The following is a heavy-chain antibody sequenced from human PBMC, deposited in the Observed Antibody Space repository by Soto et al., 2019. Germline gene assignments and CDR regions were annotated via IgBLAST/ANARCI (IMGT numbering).Heavy chain of an antibody. Sequence: GGSLRLSCAASGFTFSSYGMHWVRQAPGKGLEWVAVIWYDGSNKYYADSVKGRFTISRDNSKNTLYLQMNSLRAEDTAVYYCASPYSSGSLLDYWGQGTRGTV. D-gene: IGHD6-19*01. J-gene: IGHJ4*02. V-gene: IGHV3-33*01. CDR3: ASPYSSGSLLDY. CDR2: IWYDGSNK. CDR1: GFTFSSYG.